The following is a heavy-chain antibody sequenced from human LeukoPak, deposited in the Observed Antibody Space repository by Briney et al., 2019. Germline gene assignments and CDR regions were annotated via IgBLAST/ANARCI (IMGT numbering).Heavy chain of an antibody. CDR2: ISAYNGNT. Sequence: ASVKVSCKASGYTFTSYGISWVRQAPGQGLEWMGWISAYNGNTNYAQKLQGRVTMTTDTSTSTAYMELRSLRSDDKAVYYCARVVFWGNDNWFDPWGQGTLVTVSS. D-gene: IGHD3-16*01. CDR1: GYTFTSYG. V-gene: IGHV1-18*01. CDR3: ARVVFWGNDNWFDP. J-gene: IGHJ5*02.